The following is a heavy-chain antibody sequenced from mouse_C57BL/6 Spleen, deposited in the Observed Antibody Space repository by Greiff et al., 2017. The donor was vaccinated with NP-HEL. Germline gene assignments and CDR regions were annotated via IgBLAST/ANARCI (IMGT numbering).Heavy chain of an antibody. V-gene: IGHV1-15*01. CDR1: GYTFTDYE. D-gene: IGHD4-1*01. CDR3: TAWDGDYYAMDY. Sequence: VKLVEPGAELVRPGASVTLSCKASGYTFTDYEMHWVKQTPVHGLEWIGAIDPEPGGTAYNQKFKGKAILTADKSSSTAYMERRSLTSEDSAVYYCTAWDGDYYAMDYWGQGTSVTVSS. J-gene: IGHJ4*01. CDR2: IDPEPGGT.